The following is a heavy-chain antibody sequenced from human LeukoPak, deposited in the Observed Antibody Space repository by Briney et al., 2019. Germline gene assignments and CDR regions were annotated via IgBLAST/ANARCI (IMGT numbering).Heavy chain of an antibody. V-gene: IGHV3-21*01. CDR1: GFTFSSYS. Sequence: PGGSLRLSCAASGFTFSSYSMNWVRQAPGKGLEWVSSISSSSSYIYYADSVKGRFTISRDNDKNSLYLQMNSLRAEDTAVYYCARAANRYCSGGSCYGYWGQGTLVTVSS. D-gene: IGHD2-15*01. CDR2: ISSSSSYI. CDR3: ARAANRYCSGGSCYGY. J-gene: IGHJ4*02.